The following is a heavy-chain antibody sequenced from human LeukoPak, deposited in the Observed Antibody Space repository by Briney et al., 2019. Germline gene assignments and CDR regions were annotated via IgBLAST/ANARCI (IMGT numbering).Heavy chain of an antibody. Sequence: GGSLRLSCAASGFTFSSCSMNWVRQAPGKGLEWVSSISSSSSYIYYADSVKGRFTISRDNAKNSLYLQMNSLRAEDTAVYYCARDRGSSGLCIWGQGTMVTVSS. D-gene: IGHD6-19*01. CDR1: GFTFSSCS. V-gene: IGHV3-21*01. J-gene: IGHJ3*02. CDR3: ARDRGSSGLCI. CDR2: ISSSSSYI.